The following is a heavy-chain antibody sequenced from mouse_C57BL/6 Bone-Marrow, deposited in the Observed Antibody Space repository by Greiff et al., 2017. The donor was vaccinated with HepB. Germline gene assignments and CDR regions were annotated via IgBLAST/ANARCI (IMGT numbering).Heavy chain of an antibody. J-gene: IGHJ2*01. V-gene: IGHV14-4*01. CDR2: IDPENGDT. CDR1: GFNIKDDY. D-gene: IGHD1-1*01. CDR3: TANYGVDY. Sequence: EVKLVESGAELVRPGASVKLSCTASGFNIKDDYMHWVKQRPEQGLEWIGWIDPENGDTEYASKFQGKATITADTSSNTAYLQLSSLTSEDTAVYYCTANYGVDYWGQGTTLTVSS.